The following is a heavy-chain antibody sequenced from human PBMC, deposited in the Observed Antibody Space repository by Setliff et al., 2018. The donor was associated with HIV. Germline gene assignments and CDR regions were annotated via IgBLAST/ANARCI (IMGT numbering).Heavy chain of an antibody. CDR1: AFTFSNYN. CDR2: ISYDGNKK. V-gene: IGHV3-30*04. CDR3: AKGRLRENHD. Sequence: PGGSLRLSCAASAFTFSNYNIHWVRQAPGKGLEWVAFISYDGNKKYYADSVKGRFTISRDNSKNTLYLQMDSLRTEDTAVYYCAKGRLRENHDWGQGTLVTVSS. J-gene: IGHJ4*02. D-gene: IGHD4-17*01.